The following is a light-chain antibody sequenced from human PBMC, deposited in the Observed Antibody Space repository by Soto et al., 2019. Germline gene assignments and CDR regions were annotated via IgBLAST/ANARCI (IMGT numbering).Light chain of an antibody. CDR1: SSDVGGYNY. J-gene: IGLJ1*01. CDR2: DVS. Sequence: QSVLAPPASGSGSPGHSITISCTGTSSDVGGYNYVSWYQRHPGKAPKLMIYDVSNRPSGVSNRFSGSKSGNTASLTISGLQAEDEADYYCSSYTSSSTYVFGTGTKVTVL. CDR3: SSYTSSSTYV. V-gene: IGLV2-14*01.